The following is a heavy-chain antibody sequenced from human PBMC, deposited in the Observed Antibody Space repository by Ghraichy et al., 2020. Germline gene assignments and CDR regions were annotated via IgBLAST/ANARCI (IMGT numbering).Heavy chain of an antibody. CDR2: IYYSGST. Sequence: SETLSLTCTVSGGSISSYYWSWIRQPPGKGLEWIGYIYYSGSTNYNPSLKSRVTISVDTSKNQFSLKLSSVTAADTAVYYCARVVTSNVLLWFRAAPNWFDPWGQGTLVTVSS. V-gene: IGHV4-59*01. CDR3: ARVVTSNVLLWFRAAPNWFDP. D-gene: IGHD3-10*01. J-gene: IGHJ5*02. CDR1: GGSISSYY.